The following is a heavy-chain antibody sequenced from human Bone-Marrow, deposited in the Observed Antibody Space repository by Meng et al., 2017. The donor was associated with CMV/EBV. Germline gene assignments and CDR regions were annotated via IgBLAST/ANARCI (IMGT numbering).Heavy chain of an antibody. CDR2: ISWNSGSI. J-gene: IGHJ1*01. CDR1: GFTFDDYA. V-gene: IGHV3-9*01. D-gene: IGHD6-6*01. CDR3: AKDMYSSSYGYFQH. Sequence: GGPLRLSCAASGFTFDDYAMHWVRQAPGKGLEWVSGISWNSGSIGYADSVKGRFTISRDNAKNSLYLQMNSLRAEDTALYYCAKDMYSSSYGYFQHWGQGTLVTVSS.